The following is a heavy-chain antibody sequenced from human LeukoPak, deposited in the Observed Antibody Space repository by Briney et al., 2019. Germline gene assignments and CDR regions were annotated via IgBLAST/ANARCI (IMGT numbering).Heavy chain of an antibody. CDR1: GFTFSSYS. Sequence: GGSLRLSCAASGFTFSSYSMSWVRQAPGKGLEWVSAISGSGGSTYYADSVKGRFTISRDNSKNTLYLQMNSLRAGDTAVYYCAKDRHYYDSSGYRDWGQGTLVTVSS. CDR2: ISGSGGST. V-gene: IGHV3-23*01. CDR3: AKDRHYYDSSGYRD. D-gene: IGHD3-22*01. J-gene: IGHJ4*02.